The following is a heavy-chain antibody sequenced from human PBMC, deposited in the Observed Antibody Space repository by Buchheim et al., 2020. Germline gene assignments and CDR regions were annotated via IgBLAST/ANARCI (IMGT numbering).Heavy chain of an antibody. CDR3: ARERVRELGLFDS. D-gene: IGHD3-10*01. J-gene: IGHJ4*02. V-gene: IGHV4-4*02. Sequence: QVQLQESGPGLVKPSGTLSLTCAVSGDSIISRDWWGWVRQSPEKGLEWIGEISHSGLTKYNPSLQSRVAISMVKSKNHFSLELNSVTAADTAVYYCARERVRELGLFDSWGQGTL. CDR1: GDSIISRDW. CDR2: ISHSGLT.